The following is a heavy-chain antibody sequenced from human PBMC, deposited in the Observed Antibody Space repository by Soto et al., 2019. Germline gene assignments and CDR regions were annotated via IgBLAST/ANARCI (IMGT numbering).Heavy chain of an antibody. CDR1: GCIFTSHW. Sequence: GESLNISCKGSGCIFTSHWIACVRQMPGKGLEWMGIINPSDSYPKYSPSFQGQVTISLDRSISTAYLQWTSLKASDTGMYYWERRVSNALEIWGQGTLVTVSS. CDR2: INPSDSYP. V-gene: IGHV5-51*01. CDR3: ERRVSNALEI. J-gene: IGHJ3*02. D-gene: IGHD4-4*01.